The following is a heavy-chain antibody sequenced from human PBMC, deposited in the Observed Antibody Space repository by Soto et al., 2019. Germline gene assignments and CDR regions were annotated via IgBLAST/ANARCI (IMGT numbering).Heavy chain of an antibody. CDR2: IRGSGGST. CDR3: ANRVGSGWYDY. Sequence: EVQLLESGGGLVQPGGSLRLSCAASGFTFSSYAMSWVRQAPGKGLEWVAAIRGSGGSTYYADSVKGRFTISRDNSKNTLYLQMNSLRAEDTAVYYCANRVGSGWYDYWGQGTLVTVSS. D-gene: IGHD6-19*01. J-gene: IGHJ4*02. V-gene: IGHV3-23*01. CDR1: GFTFSSYA.